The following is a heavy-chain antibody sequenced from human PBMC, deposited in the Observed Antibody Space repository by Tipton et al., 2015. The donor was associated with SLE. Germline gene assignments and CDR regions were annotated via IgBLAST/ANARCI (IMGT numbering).Heavy chain of an antibody. CDR1: GGSISSSSYY. CDR3: ARRTGGVTLGY. CDR2: IYYSGST. V-gene: IGHV4-39*07. D-gene: IGHD2-21*02. J-gene: IGHJ4*02. Sequence: TLSLTCTVSGGSISSSSYYWGWIRQPPGKGLEWIGSIYYSGSTYYNPSPKSRVTISVDTSKNQFSLKLSSVTAADTAVYYCARRTGGVTLGYWGQGTLVTVSS.